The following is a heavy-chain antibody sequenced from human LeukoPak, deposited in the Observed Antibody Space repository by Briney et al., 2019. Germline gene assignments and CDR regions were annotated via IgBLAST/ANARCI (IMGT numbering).Heavy chain of an antibody. J-gene: IGHJ6*03. V-gene: IGHV1-69*06. Sequence: SVKVSCKASGGTFISYAINWVRQAPGQGLEWMGGIIPIFDTTNYAQNFQGRVTITADKSTNTAYMELSSLRSEDTAVYYCARAIRGSKIASRYYFYYMDIWGKGTTVTVSS. CDR2: IIPIFDTT. CDR3: ARAIRGSKIASRYYFYYMDI. CDR1: GGTFISYA. D-gene: IGHD3-10*01.